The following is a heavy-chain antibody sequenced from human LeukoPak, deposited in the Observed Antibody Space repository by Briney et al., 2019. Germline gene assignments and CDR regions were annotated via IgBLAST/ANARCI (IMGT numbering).Heavy chain of an antibody. Sequence: SETLSLTCTVSGGSISSYYWSWIWQPPGKGLEWIGYIYYSGSTNYNPSLKSRVTISVDTSKNQFSLKLSSVTAADTAVYYCARSYSIRDDAFDIWGQGTMVTVSS. CDR3: ARSYSIRDDAFDI. J-gene: IGHJ3*02. CDR2: IYYSGST. D-gene: IGHD6-13*01. V-gene: IGHV4-59*01. CDR1: GGSISSYY.